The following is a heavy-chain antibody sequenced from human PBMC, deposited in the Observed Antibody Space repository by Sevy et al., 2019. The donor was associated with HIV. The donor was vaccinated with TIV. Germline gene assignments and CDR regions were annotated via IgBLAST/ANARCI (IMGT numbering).Heavy chain of an antibody. D-gene: IGHD3-22*01. CDR2: IRTYNGET. CDR3: ARDSDGSGRYYLDYFDS. CDR1: GYTFIKHP. V-gene: IGHV1-18*01. Sequence: ASVKVSCKTSGYTFIKHPLSWVRQAPGQGLEWRGCIRTYNGETKDAQKFQGRATMTTDTSTSTAYMELRSLRSDDTAVYYCARDSDGSGRYYLDYFDSWCQGTLVTVSS. J-gene: IGHJ4*02.